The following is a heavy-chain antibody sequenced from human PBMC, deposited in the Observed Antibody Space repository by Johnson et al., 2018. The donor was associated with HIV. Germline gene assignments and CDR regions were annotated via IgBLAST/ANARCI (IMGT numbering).Heavy chain of an antibody. CDR1: GFTFSNFG. CDR3: ARKGPTSGRADAFDL. V-gene: IGHV3-30*03. Sequence: QVQLVESGGGLVQPGGSLRLSCAASGFTFSNFGFYWVRQAPGKGLEWVAAISFVGNIKYYADSVKGRFTISRENSKNMLYLQMNSLRVEDTAVYYCARKGPTSGRADAFDLWGQGTMVTVSS. CDR2: ISFVGNIK. J-gene: IGHJ3*01.